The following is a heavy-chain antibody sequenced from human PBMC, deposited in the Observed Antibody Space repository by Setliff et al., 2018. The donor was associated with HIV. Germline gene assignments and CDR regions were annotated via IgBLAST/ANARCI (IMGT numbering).Heavy chain of an antibody. Sequence: ASVKVSCKASGHSFTTYFLHWVRQAPGQGLEWMGMINPSGGEPSYAQRFQGRVTMTRDTSTSTVSMDLSSLSFEDTAVYYCAVYGSPTYHFDYWGQGTPVTVSS. CDR1: GHSFTTYF. D-gene: IGHD6-13*01. J-gene: IGHJ4*02. CDR2: INPSGGEP. V-gene: IGHV1-46*01. CDR3: AVYGSPTYHFDY.